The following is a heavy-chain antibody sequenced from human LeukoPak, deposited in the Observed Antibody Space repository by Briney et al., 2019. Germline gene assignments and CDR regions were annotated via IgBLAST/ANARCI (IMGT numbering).Heavy chain of an antibody. Sequence: GASVKVSCKPSGYTFTGYYMHWVRQAPGQGLEWMGRINPNSGATNYAQKFQGRVTMTRDTSISTAYMELTTLRSDGTAVYYCAKSIEYCGADCYGYFDLWGRGTLVTVSS. J-gene: IGHJ2*01. D-gene: IGHD2-21*02. CDR3: AKSIEYCGADCYGYFDL. V-gene: IGHV1-2*06. CDR2: INPNSGAT. CDR1: GYTFTGYY.